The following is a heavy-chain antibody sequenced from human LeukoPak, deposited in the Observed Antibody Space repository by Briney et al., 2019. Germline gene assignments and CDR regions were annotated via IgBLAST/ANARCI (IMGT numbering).Heavy chain of an antibody. Sequence: PGGSLRLSCAASGFTFSSYGMHWVRQAPGKGLEWVAVISYDGSNKYYADSVKGRFTISRDNSKNTLYLQMSSLRAEDTAVYYCARDAIAGEFDPWGQGTLVTVSS. CDR1: GFTFSSYG. V-gene: IGHV3-30*03. CDR3: ARDAIAGEFDP. J-gene: IGHJ5*02. D-gene: IGHD6-13*01. CDR2: ISYDGSNK.